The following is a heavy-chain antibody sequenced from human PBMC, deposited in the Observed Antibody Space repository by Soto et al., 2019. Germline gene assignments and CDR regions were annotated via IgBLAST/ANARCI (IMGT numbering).Heavy chain of an antibody. J-gene: IGHJ6*02. V-gene: IGHV3-9*01. D-gene: IGHD2-15*01. CDR1: GFKFGDYA. CDR2: VSWNSEIV. Sequence: EVQLVESGGGLVQPGRSLRLSCEASGFKFGDYAMHWVRQAPGKGLEWDSGVSWNSEIVGYADSVKGRFTISRDNAKNSLYLKMNSLRTEDTSLYYCAKDRGPCSGNKCSSLYYYYGMDVWGQGTTVTVSS. CDR3: AKDRGPCSGNKCSSLYYYYGMDV.